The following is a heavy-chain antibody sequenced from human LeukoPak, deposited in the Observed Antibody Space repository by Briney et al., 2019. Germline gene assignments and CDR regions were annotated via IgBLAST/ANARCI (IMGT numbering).Heavy chain of an antibody. CDR3: ARDERGYQLLLYYFDY. Sequence: KPSETLSLTCTVSGYSISSGYYWGWIRQPPGKGLEWIGSIYHSGSTYYNPSLKSRVTISVDTSKNQFSLKLSSVTAADTAVYYCARDERGYQLLLYYFDYWGQGTLVTVSS. J-gene: IGHJ4*02. CDR1: GYSISSGYY. D-gene: IGHD2-2*01. CDR2: IYHSGST. V-gene: IGHV4-38-2*02.